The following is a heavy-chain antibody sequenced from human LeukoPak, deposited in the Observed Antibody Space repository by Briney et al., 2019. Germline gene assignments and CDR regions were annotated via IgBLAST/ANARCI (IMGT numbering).Heavy chain of an antibody. Sequence: SETLSLTCAVYGHSISSGYYWGWIRQPPGQGLEWIGTISHSGSAYYNPSLKSRVTISLDTSKNQFSLRLSSVTAADTAVYYCARHPIGTAMVSYFDYWGQGTLVTVSS. J-gene: IGHJ4*02. CDR3: ARHPIGTAMVSYFDY. CDR2: ISHSGSA. CDR1: GHSISSGYY. D-gene: IGHD5-18*01. V-gene: IGHV4-38-2*01.